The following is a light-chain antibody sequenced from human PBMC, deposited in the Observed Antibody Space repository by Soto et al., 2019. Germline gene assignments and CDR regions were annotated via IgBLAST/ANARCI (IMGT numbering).Light chain of an antibody. CDR1: QSVSSSY. CDR2: GAS. J-gene: IGKJ1*01. V-gene: IGKV3D-7*01. CDR3: QQDYNLPWT. Sequence: EIVMTQSPATLSLSPGDRATLSCRASQSVSSSYLSWYQQKPGQAPRLLIYGASTRATGIPARFSGSGSGTDFTLTISSLQPEDFAVYYCQQDYNLPWTFXQGTKVDIK.